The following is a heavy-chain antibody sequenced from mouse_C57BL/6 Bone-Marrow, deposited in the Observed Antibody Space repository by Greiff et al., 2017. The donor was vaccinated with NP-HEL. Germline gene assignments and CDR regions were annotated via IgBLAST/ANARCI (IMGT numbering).Heavy chain of an antibody. J-gene: IGHJ1*03. CDR2: IDPSDSYT. Sequence: QVQLQQPGAELVMPGASVKLSCKASGYTFTSYWMHWVKQRPGQGLEWIGEIDPSDSYTNYNQKFKGKSTLTVDKSSSTAYMQLSSLTSEDSAVYYCARDYYGPYWYFDVWGTGTTVTVSS. CDR3: ARDYYGPYWYFDV. CDR1: GYTFTSYW. D-gene: IGHD1-1*01. V-gene: IGHV1-69*01.